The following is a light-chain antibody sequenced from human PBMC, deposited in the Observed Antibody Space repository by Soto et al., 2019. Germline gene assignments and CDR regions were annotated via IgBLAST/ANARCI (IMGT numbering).Light chain of an antibody. CDR2: EVS. CDR3: SSYSSSGTWV. V-gene: IGLV2-14*01. CDR1: SSDVGGYNY. Sequence: QSALTQPASVSGSPGQSITISCTGTSSDVGGYNYVSWYQQHPGKAPKLMIYEVSNRPSGVSNRFSGSKSGNTASLTISGLQAEDEAGYYCSSYSSSGTWVFGGGTKLTVL. J-gene: IGLJ3*02.